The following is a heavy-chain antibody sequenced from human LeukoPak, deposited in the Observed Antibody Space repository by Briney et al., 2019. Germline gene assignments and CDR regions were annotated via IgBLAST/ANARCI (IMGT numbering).Heavy chain of an antibody. J-gene: IGHJ4*01. CDR1: GFTFSRHW. Sequence: GGSLRLSCAASGFTFSRHWMGWVRQAPGKGLEWVASIKQDGSQYYVDSVKGPFFISRENAKNSVSLQMNSLRGEDTAVYYCARGPDFGDRLDYFDYWGQGTLVTVS. V-gene: IGHV3-7*01. CDR3: ARGPDFGDRLDYFDY. D-gene: IGHD4-17*01. CDR2: IKQDGSQ.